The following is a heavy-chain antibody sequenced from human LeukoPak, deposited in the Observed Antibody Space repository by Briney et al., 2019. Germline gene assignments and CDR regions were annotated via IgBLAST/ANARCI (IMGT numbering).Heavy chain of an antibody. V-gene: IGHV4-39*07. CDR1: RGSISSSSYY. D-gene: IGHD3-10*01. J-gene: IGHJ5*02. Sequence: PSETLSLTCTVSRGSISSSSYYWGWIRQPPGKGLEWIGSIYYSGSTYYNPSLKSRVTISVDTPKNQFSLKLSSVTAADTAVYYCARDSITYYYGSGLNWFDPWGQGTLVTVSS. CDR3: ARDSITYYYGSGLNWFDP. CDR2: IYYSGST.